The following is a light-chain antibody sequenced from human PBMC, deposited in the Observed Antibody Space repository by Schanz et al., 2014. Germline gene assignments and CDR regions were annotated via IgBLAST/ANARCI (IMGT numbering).Light chain of an antibody. CDR1: SSDVGGYNY. Sequence: QSALTQPRSVSGSPGQSVTISCTGTSSDVGGYNYVSWYQQHPGKAPKLMIYDVSKRPSGVPDRFSGSKSGNTASLTISGLQAEDEADYYCSSYTSSSSPGVFGGGTKLTVL. J-gene: IGLJ3*02. CDR2: DVS. V-gene: IGLV2-11*01. CDR3: SSYTSSSSPGV.